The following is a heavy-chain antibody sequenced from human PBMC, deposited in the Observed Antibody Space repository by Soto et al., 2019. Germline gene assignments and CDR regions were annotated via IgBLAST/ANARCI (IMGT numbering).Heavy chain of an antibody. Sequence: ASVKVSCKASGGTFSSYAISWVRQAPGQGLEWMGGIIPIFGTANYAQKFQGRVTITADKSTSTAYMELSSLRSEDTAVYYCARAYLPTIFGVVTYYYYGMDVWGQGTTVTVSS. V-gene: IGHV1-69*06. CDR3: ARAYLPTIFGVVTYYYYGMDV. CDR1: GGTFSSYA. J-gene: IGHJ6*02. D-gene: IGHD3-3*01. CDR2: IIPIFGTA.